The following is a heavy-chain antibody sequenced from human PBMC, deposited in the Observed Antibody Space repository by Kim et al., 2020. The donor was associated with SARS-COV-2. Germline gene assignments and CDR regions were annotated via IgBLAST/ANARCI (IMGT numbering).Heavy chain of an antibody. CDR1: GFTFSSYG. V-gene: IGHV3-33*01. J-gene: IGHJ5*02. D-gene: IGHD4-17*01. CDR3: ARDLRGDENWFDP. Sequence: GGSLRLSCAASGFTFSSYGMHWVRQAPGKGLEWVAVIWYDGSNKYYADSVKGRFTISRDNSKNTLYLQMNSLRAEDTAVYYCARDLRGDENWFDPWGQGTLVTVSS. CDR2: IWYDGSNK.